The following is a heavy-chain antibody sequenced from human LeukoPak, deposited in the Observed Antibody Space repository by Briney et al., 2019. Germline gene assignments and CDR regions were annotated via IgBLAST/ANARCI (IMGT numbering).Heavy chain of an antibody. V-gene: IGHV4-34*01. D-gene: IGHD7-27*01. CDR1: GLSFTGYY. CDR2: ISHTGRT. J-gene: IGHJ4*02. Sequence: PSETLSLTCAVSGLSFTGYYWSWVRQPPGKGPEWIGEISHTGRTSYNPSLKSRASISLDTSKKQFSLKLSFLTAADMAVYYCTKTSPGVPLELWGQGDLVPLSS. CDR3: TKTSPGVPLEL.